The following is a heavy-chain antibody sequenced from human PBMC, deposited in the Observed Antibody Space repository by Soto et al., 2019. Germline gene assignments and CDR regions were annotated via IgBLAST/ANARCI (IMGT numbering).Heavy chain of an antibody. Sequence: QVQLQQWGAGLLKPSETLSLTCAVYGGSFSGYYWSWIRQPPGKGLEWIGEINHSGSTNYNPSLKSRVTISVDTSKNQFPLKLSSVTAADTAVYYCARSQYCTNGVCPGWFDPWGQGTLVTVSS. D-gene: IGHD2-8*01. CDR3: ARSQYCTNGVCPGWFDP. J-gene: IGHJ5*02. CDR2: INHSGST. V-gene: IGHV4-34*01. CDR1: GGSFSGYY.